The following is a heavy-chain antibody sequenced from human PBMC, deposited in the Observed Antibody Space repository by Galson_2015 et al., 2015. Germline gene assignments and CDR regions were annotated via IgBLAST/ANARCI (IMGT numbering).Heavy chain of an antibody. CDR2: IYHSGTT. CDR1: GASISSYY. CDR3: ARRRDYFDY. Sequence: DTLSLTCTVTGASISSYYWSWVRQPAGKGLEWIGYIYHSGTTNYNPSLKSRVTISVDTSKNQFSLKLSSVTAADTAVYYCARRRDYFDYWGQGTLVTVSS. J-gene: IGHJ4*02. V-gene: IGHV4-59*07.